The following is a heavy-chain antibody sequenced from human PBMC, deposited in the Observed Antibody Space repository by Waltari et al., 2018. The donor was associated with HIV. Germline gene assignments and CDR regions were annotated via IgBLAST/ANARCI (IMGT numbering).Heavy chain of an antibody. CDR3: VKERGPFNGFDI. Sequence: QVYLMESGGGVVQPGGSLNLSCAASGFTFSSYGMHWVRQAPGKGVGGVAVIWSDGYNKFYADSVRGRFTFSRDNSKYTLSLQMNSLRAEDTARYYCVKERGPFNGFDIWGQGTMVTVSS. CDR2: IWSDGYNK. D-gene: IGHD3-16*01. V-gene: IGHV3-33*06. J-gene: IGHJ3*02. CDR1: GFTFSSYG.